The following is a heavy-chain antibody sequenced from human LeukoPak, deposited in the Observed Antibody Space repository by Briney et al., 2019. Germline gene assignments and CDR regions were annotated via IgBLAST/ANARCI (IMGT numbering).Heavy chain of an antibody. CDR2: IKQDGSEK. Sequence: GGSLRLSCAASGFMFSNYWMSWVRQAPGKGLEWVANIKQDGSEKNYVDSVKGRITISRDNAKNFVYLQMDSLRAEDTAMYYCARDGASAVAGAVWGQGTPVTVSA. CDR3: ARDGASAVAGAV. CDR1: GFMFSNYW. V-gene: IGHV3-7*04. J-gene: IGHJ4*02. D-gene: IGHD6-19*01.